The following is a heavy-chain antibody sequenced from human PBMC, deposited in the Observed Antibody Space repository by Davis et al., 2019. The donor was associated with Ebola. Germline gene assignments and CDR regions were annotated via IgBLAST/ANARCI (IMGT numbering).Heavy chain of an antibody. J-gene: IGHJ4*02. D-gene: IGHD3-22*01. Sequence: PGGSLRLSCAASGFTVSSNYMSWVRQAPGKGLEWVSVIYNGGSTYYADSVKGRFTISRDNSKNTLYLQMNSLRAEDTAVYYCASAYYYDSSGYLLGGWGQGTLVTVSS. CDR3: ASAYYYDSSGYLLGG. CDR2: IYNGGST. V-gene: IGHV3-53*01. CDR1: GFTVSSNY.